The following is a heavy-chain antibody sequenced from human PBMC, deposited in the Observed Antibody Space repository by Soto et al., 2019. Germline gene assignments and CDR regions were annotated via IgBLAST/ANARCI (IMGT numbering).Heavy chain of an antibody. V-gene: IGHV1-3*01. Sequence: QVQLVQSGAEVEKPGASVNVSCKASGYTFTNYAVHWVRQAPGQRLEWMGWINAGNGNTRYSQKFQGRVTITRDTPARTVYMELSSLRSEDTAVYYCARGHLAVVPVASWFYYMDVWGKGTTVTVSS. CDR1: GYTFTNYA. D-gene: IGHD2-2*01. CDR3: ARGHLAVVPVASWFYYMDV. CDR2: INAGNGNT. J-gene: IGHJ6*03.